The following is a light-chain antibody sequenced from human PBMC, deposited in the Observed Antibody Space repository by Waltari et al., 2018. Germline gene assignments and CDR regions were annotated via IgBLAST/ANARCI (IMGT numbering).Light chain of an antibody. CDR2: DAS. Sequence: EIVLTQSPATLSLSPGERATLSCRASQTVRSYLAWYQQKPGQAPRLLIFDASSRAPGIPAKFGGSGSGTDFTLTVSNLEPEDFAVYYCQQRSNWPYTFGQGTRVGIK. J-gene: IGKJ2*01. CDR3: QQRSNWPYT. V-gene: IGKV3-11*01. CDR1: QTVRSY.